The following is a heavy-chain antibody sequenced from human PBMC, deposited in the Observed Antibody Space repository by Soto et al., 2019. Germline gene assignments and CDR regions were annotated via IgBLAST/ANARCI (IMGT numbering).Heavy chain of an antibody. V-gene: IGHV3-66*01. CDR1: GFTVSSNY. Sequence: GGSLRLSCAASGFTVSSNYMSWVRQALGKGLEWVSVIYSGGSTYYADSVKGRFTISRDNSKNTLYLQMNSLRAEDTAVYYCASGYCSGGSCYPYYFDYWGQGILVTVSS. CDR3: ASGYCSGGSCYPYYFDY. D-gene: IGHD2-15*01. J-gene: IGHJ4*02. CDR2: IYSGGST.